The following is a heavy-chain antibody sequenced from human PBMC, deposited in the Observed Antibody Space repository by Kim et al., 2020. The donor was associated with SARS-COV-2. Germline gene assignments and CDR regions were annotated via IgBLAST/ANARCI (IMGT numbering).Heavy chain of an antibody. J-gene: IGHJ4*02. CDR3: TTETVPAAAIAFDY. D-gene: IGHD2-2*01. V-gene: IGHV3-15*01. Sequence: AAPVKGRFTISRDDSKNTLYLQMNSLKTEDTAVYYCTTETVPAAAIAFDYWGQGTLVTVSS.